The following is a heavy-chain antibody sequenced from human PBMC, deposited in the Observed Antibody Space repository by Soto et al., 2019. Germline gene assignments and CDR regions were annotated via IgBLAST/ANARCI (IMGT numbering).Heavy chain of an antibody. J-gene: IGHJ6*02. CDR2: IYHSGST. CDR3: ATTVTRKHRAMDV. V-gene: IGHV4-4*02. Sequence: SETLSLTCAVSGGSISSSNWWSWVRQPPGKGLEWIGEIYHSGSTNYNPSLKSRVTISVDKSKNQFSLKLSSVTAADTAVYYCATTVTRKHRAMDVWGQGTTVTVSS. CDR1: GGSISSSNW. D-gene: IGHD4-4*01.